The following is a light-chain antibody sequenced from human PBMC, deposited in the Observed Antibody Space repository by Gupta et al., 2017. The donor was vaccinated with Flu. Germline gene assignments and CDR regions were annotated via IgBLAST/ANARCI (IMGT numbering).Light chain of an antibody. V-gene: IGLV2-14*01. Sequence: SIPISCTGTSSDIGAYTFVSWYRQYPGNAPKLMICEVSDRPSGVSSRFSGSKFGNTASLTISGLQTEDEADYYCSSFTTSNTWVFGGGTKLTVL. CDR2: EVS. CDR3: SSFTTSNTWV. CDR1: SSDIGAYTF. J-gene: IGLJ3*02.